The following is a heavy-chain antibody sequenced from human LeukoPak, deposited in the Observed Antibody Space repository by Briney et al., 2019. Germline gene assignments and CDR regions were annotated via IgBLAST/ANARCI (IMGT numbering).Heavy chain of an antibody. CDR2: IIPIFGTA. CDR3: ALGVCYERLECYFDY. V-gene: IGHV1-69*05. D-gene: IGHD2-8*01. Sequence: ASVKVSCKASGGTFSSYAISWVRQAPGQGLEWMGGIIPIFGTANYAQKFQGRVTITTDESTSTAYMELSSLRSEDTAVYYCALGVCYERLECYFDYWGQGTLVTVSS. J-gene: IGHJ4*02. CDR1: GGTFSSYA.